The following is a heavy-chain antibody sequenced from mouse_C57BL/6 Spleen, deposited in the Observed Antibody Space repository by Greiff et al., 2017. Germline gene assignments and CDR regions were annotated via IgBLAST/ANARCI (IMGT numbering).Heavy chain of an antibody. CDR3: ARGGTTVGAMDY. Sequence: QVQLKQSGPELVKPGASVKISCKASGYAFSSSWMNWVKQRPGKGLEWIGRIYPGDGDTNYNGKFKGKATLTADKSSSPAYMQLSSLTSEDSAVSFCARGGTTVGAMDYWGQGTSVTVSS. V-gene: IGHV1-82*01. J-gene: IGHJ4*01. CDR2: IYPGDGDT. CDR1: GYAFSSSW. D-gene: IGHD1-1*01.